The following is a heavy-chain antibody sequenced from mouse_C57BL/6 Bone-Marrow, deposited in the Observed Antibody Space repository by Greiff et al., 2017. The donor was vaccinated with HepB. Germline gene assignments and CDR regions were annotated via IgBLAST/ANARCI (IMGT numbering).Heavy chain of an antibody. Sequence: VQLQQSGPELVKPGASVKISCKASGYSFTSYYIHWVKQRPGQGLEWIGWIYPGSGNTKYNEKFKGKATLTADTSSSTAYMQLSSLTSEDSAVYYCARNYGSSHFDYWGQGTTLTVSS. CDR2: IYPGSGNT. CDR3: ARNYGSSHFDY. J-gene: IGHJ2*01. D-gene: IGHD1-1*01. CDR1: GYSFTSYY. V-gene: IGHV1-66*01.